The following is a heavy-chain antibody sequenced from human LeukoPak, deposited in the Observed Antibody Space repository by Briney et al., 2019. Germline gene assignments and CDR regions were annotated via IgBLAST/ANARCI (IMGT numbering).Heavy chain of an antibody. D-gene: IGHD1-26*01. J-gene: IGHJ4*02. Sequence: SETLSLTCAVYGGSFSGYYWSWIRQPPGKGLEWIGEINHSGSTNYNPSLKSRVTISVDTSKNQFSLKLSSVTAADTAVYYCARGSGSYLPFDYWGQGTLVTVSS. CDR1: GGSFSGYY. CDR3: ARGSGSYLPFDY. CDR2: INHSGST. V-gene: IGHV4-34*01.